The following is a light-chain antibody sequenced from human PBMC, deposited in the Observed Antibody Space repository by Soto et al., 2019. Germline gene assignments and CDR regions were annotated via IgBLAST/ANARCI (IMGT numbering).Light chain of an antibody. CDR1: QSISSNY. V-gene: IGKV3-20*01. CDR2: SSS. J-gene: IGKJ1*01. Sequence: EIVLTQSPGTLSLSPGERSTLSCRASQSISSNYLAWWQQKPGQSPRLLIYSSSSRATGIPDRFSGSGSGTDFTLTISRLEPEDFAVYYCQQYGNSPLTFGQGTKVEI. CDR3: QQYGNSPLT.